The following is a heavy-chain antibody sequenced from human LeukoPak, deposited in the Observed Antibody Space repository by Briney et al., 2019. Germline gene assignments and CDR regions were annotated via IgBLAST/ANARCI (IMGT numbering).Heavy chain of an antibody. CDR2: ISYDGSNK. CDR3: AKGGCSGGSCYSHSYGNRNFDY. J-gene: IGHJ4*02. V-gene: IGHV3-30*18. CDR1: GFTFSSYG. Sequence: PGRSLRLSCAASGFTFSSYGMLWVRQAPGKGLEWVAVISYDGSNKYYADSVKGRFTISRDNSKNTLYLQMNSLRAEDTAVYYCAKGGCSGGSCYSHSYGNRNFDYWGQGTLVTVSS. D-gene: IGHD2-15*01.